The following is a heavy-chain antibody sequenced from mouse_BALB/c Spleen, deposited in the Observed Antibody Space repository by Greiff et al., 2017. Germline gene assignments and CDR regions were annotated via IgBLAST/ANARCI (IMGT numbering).Heavy chain of an antibody. J-gene: IGHJ4*01. D-gene: IGHD5-5*01. CDR2: INPSSGYT. CDR1: GYTFTSYT. V-gene: IGHV1-4*02. CDR3: ARSSLPSMDY. Sequence: QVQLQQSAAELARPGASVKMSCKASGYTFTSYTMHWVKQRPGQGLEWIGYINPSSGYTEYNQKFKDKTTLTADKSSSTAYMQLSSLTSEDSAVYYCARSSLPSMDYWGQGTSVTVSS.